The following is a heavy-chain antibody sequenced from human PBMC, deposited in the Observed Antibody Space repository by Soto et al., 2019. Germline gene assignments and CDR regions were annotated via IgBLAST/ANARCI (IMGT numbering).Heavy chain of an antibody. CDR3: ARGDRGGFDL. CDR1: GFTFSYYW. J-gene: IGHJ3*01. Sequence: EAQLVESGGGLVRPGGSLRLSCAASGFTFSYYWMHWVRQAPGKGLVWVSRIHSDGSSTTYADFVKGRFIISRDNARNTVDLQMNSVRVEDTAVYYCARGDRGGFDLWGQGTVVTVSS. CDR2: IHSDGSST. D-gene: IGHD3-16*01. V-gene: IGHV3-74*01.